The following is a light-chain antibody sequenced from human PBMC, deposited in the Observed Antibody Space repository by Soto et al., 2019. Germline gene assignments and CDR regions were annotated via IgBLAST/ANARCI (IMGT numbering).Light chain of an antibody. CDR1: NSDVGIYNL. J-gene: IGLJ3*02. V-gene: IGLV2-23*01. Sequence: QSALTQPASVSGSPGQSITVSCTGINSDVGIYNLVSWYQHHPGKAPKLVIYEGTKRPSGVSSRFSGSKSGNTASLTISGLQAEDEGDYYCCSYAGSRSWVFGGGTKLTVL. CDR3: CSYAGSRSWV. CDR2: EGT.